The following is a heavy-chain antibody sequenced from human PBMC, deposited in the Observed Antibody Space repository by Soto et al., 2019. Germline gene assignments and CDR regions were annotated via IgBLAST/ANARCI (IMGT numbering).Heavy chain of an antibody. Sequence: PGESLKISCKGSGYSFTSYWIGWVRQMPGKGLERMGIIYPGDSDTRYSPSFQGQVTISADKSISTAYLQWSSLKASDTAMYYCARIKYSSGWRTYYYYYGMDVWGQGTTVTVSS. CDR3: ARIKYSSGWRTYYYYYGMDV. D-gene: IGHD6-19*01. CDR1: GYSFTSYW. V-gene: IGHV5-51*01. CDR2: IYPGDSDT. J-gene: IGHJ6*02.